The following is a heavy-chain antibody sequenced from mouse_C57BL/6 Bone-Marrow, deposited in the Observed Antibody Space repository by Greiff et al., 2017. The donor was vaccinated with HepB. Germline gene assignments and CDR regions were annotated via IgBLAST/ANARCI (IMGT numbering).Heavy chain of an antibody. CDR1: GYAFSSYW. Sequence: VQRVESGAELVKPGASVKISCKASGYAFSSYWMNWVKQRPGKGLEWIGQIYPGDGDTNYNGKFKGKATLTADKSSSTAYMQLSSLTSEDSAVYFCARDGSSHWYFDVWGTGTTVTVSS. CDR3: ARDGSSHWYFDV. D-gene: IGHD1-1*01. CDR2: IYPGDGDT. J-gene: IGHJ1*03. V-gene: IGHV1-80*01.